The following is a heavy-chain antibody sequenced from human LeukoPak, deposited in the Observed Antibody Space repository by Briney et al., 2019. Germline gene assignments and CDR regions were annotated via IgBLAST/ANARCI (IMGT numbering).Heavy chain of an antibody. Sequence: GRSLRLSCAAVGFIVNDYCMDWVRHAPGKGLEWVSGISWSSVSIGYADSVKGRFTISRDNAKNSLYLQMNSLKAEDTALYYCAKRKAGGYALDIWGQGTMVTVSS. CDR2: ISWSSVSI. V-gene: IGHV3-9*01. D-gene: IGHD3-16*01. CDR3: AKRKAGGYALDI. J-gene: IGHJ3*02. CDR1: GFIVNDYC.